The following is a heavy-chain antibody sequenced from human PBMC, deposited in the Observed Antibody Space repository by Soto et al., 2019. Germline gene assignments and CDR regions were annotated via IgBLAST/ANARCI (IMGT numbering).Heavy chain of an antibody. D-gene: IGHD2-15*01. J-gene: IGHJ4*02. V-gene: IGHV1-18*01. CDR1: GYTFTSYG. Sequence: QVQLVQSGAEVKKPGASVKVSCKASGYTFTSYGISWVRQAPGQGLEWMGWISAYNGNTNYAQKLQGRVTMTTDTXXSTAYMELRSLRSDDTAVYYGARDVGQVVSVDFDYWGQGTLVTVSS. CDR3: ARDVGQVVSVDFDY. CDR2: ISAYNGNT.